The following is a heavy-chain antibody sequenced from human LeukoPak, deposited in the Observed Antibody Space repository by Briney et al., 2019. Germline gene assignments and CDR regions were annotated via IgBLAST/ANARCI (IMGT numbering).Heavy chain of an antibody. J-gene: IGHJ4*02. D-gene: IGHD3-22*01. V-gene: IGHV3-53*01. CDR2: IYRGGST. CDR3: ARSTTYYYDSSGYYYSYPFDY. Sequence: GGSLRLSCAASGFTVSSNYMSWVRQAPGKGREWVSVIYRGGSTYYADSVKGRFTISRDNPKNTLYLQMNSLRAEDTAVYYCARSTTYYYDSSGYYYSYPFDYWGQGTLVTVSS. CDR1: GFTVSSNY.